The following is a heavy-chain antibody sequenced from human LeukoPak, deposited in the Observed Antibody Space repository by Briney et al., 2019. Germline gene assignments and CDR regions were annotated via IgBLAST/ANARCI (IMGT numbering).Heavy chain of an antibody. CDR1: GFTFSSYA. CDR3: AKADYDILTGYSPPLYFDY. J-gene: IGHJ4*02. D-gene: IGHD3-9*01. V-gene: IGHV3-23*01. Sequence: GGSLRLSCAASGFTFSSYAMSWVRQAPGKGLEWVSAISGSGGSTYYADSMKGRFTISRDNSKNTLYLQMNSLRAEDTAVYYCAKADYDILTGYSPPLYFDYWGQGTLVTVSS. CDR2: ISGSGGST.